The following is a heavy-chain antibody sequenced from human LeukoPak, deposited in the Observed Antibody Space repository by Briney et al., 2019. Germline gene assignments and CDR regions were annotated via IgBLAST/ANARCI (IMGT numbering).Heavy chain of an antibody. V-gene: IGHV7-4-1*02. CDR2: INTNTWNP. CDR1: GYTFTNYP. J-gene: IGHJ5*02. Sequence: ASVKVSCQASGYTFTNYPMNWVRQARAQGREWVGWINTNTWNPTYAQGFTGRFVFSLDTSVSTAYLQISSLKADDTAVYYCARDPYTSSSWYRGRANNWFDPWGQGTLVTVSS. D-gene: IGHD6-13*01. CDR3: ARDPYTSSSWYRGRANNWFDP.